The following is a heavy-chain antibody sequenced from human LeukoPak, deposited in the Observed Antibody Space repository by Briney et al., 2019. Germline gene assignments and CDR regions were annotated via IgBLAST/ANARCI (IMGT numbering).Heavy chain of an antibody. Sequence: GGSLRLSCTASGFAFSSYAMSWVRQAPRTGLEWVSAIRGRGDRTYYADSVKGRFTISRDNSKNTLYLQMNFLRPEDTAIYYCAKESSATAWADYWGQGTLVTVSS. CDR3: AKESSATAWADY. V-gene: IGHV3-23*01. D-gene: IGHD2-15*01. J-gene: IGHJ4*02. CDR1: GFAFSSYA. CDR2: IRGRGDRT.